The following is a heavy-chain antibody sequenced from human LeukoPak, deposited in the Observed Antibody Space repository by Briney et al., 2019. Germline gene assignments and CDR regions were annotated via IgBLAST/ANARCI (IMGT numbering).Heavy chain of an antibody. D-gene: IGHD6-19*01. CDR1: GFTFGDYA. J-gene: IGHJ4*02. CDR3: TREKGSGWYRAFDY. CDR2: IRSKTYGGTT. V-gene: IGHV3-49*04. Sequence: GGSLRLSCTASGFTFGDYAMSWVRQAPGKGLEWVSFIRSKTYGGTTEYAASVKGRFAISRDDSKSIAYLQMNSLKTEDTAVYYCTREKGSGWYRAFDYWGQGTLVTVSS.